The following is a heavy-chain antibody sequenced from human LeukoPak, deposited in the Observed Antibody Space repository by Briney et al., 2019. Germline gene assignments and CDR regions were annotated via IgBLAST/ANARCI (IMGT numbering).Heavy chain of an antibody. V-gene: IGHV4-61*01. CDR3: ARGQDDSVDY. D-gene: IGHD3-22*01. Sequence: SETLSLTCTVSGYSISSGYYWGWIRQPPGKGLEWIGYIYYSGSTNYNPSLKSRVTISVDTSKDQFSLKLSSVTAADTAVYYCARGQDDSVDYWGQGTLVTVSS. CDR1: GYSISSGYY. CDR2: IYYSGST. J-gene: IGHJ4*02.